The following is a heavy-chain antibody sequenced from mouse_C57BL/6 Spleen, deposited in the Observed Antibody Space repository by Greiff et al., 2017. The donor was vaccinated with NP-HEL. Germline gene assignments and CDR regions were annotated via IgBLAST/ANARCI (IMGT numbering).Heavy chain of an antibody. D-gene: IGHD3-3*01. CDR1: GYTFTSYW. V-gene: IGHV1-50*01. J-gene: IGHJ2*01. CDR2: IDPSDSYT. Sequence: QVQLQQPGAELVKPGASVKLSCKASGYTFTSYWMQWVKQRPGQGLEWIGEIDPSDSYTNYNQKFKGKATLTVDTASSTAYMQHSSLTSEDSAVYDCGARVGFDYWGQGTTLTVSS. CDR3: GARVGFDY.